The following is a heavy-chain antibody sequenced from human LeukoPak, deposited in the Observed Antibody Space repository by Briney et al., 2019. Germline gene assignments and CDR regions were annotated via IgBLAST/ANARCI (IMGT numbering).Heavy chain of an antibody. CDR3: ARGGGPEGTIFGVILIPEGLKLDYYYGMDV. V-gene: IGHV1-8*01. J-gene: IGHJ6*02. Sequence: ASVKVSCKVSGYTFTSYDISWVRQATGRGLEWMGWMNPNSGDTRYAERFQGRVTMTRDTSISTAYMLLSSLRSDDTAVYYCARGGGPEGTIFGVILIPEGLKLDYYYGMDVWGQGTTVTVSS. CDR1: GYTFTSYD. CDR2: MNPNSGDT. D-gene: IGHD3-3*01.